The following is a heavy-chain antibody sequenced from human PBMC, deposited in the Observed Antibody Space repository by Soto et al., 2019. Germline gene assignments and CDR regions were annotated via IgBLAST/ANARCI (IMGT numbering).Heavy chain of an antibody. CDR3: AKDLYGSGSYNDNWFDP. V-gene: IGHV3-23*01. Sequence: GGSLRLSCAASGFTFSSYAMSWVRQAPGKGLEWVSAISGSGGSTYYADSVKGRFTISRDNSKNTLYLQMNSLRAEDTAVYYCAKDLYGSGSYNDNWFDPWGQGTLVTVSS. CDR2: ISGSGGST. D-gene: IGHD3-10*01. CDR1: GFTFSSYA. J-gene: IGHJ5*02.